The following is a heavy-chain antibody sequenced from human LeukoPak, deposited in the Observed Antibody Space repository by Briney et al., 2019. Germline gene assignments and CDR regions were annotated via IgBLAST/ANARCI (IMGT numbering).Heavy chain of an antibody. Sequence: PSETLSLTCTVSGGSISSGHYYWSWIRQPAGKGLEWIGRIYTSGSTNYNPSLKSRVTISVDTSKNQFSLKLSSVTAADTAVYYCARDRVVGATDYWGQGTLVTVSS. D-gene: IGHD1-26*01. J-gene: IGHJ4*02. CDR2: IYTSGST. CDR3: ARDRVVGATDY. V-gene: IGHV4-61*02. CDR1: GGSISSGHYY.